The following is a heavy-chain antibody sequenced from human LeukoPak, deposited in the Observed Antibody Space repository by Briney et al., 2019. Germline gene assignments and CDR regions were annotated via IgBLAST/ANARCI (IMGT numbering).Heavy chain of an antibody. CDR2: IYPGDSKT. CDR3: ARGRSFGESYLRAFDY. D-gene: IGHD3-10*01. V-gene: IGHV5-51*01. J-gene: IGHJ4*02. CDR1: AYSFSSYW. Sequence: GESLKISCKGSAYSFSSYWIAWVRQMPGEGLEWIGIIYPGDSKTIYSPSFQGQVTFSADKSINTAYLQWSSLKASDTAMYYCARGRSFGESYLRAFDYWGQGTLVTVSS.